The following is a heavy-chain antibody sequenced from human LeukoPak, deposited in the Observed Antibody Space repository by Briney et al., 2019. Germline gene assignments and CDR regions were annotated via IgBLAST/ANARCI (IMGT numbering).Heavy chain of an antibody. D-gene: IGHD2/OR15-2a*01. V-gene: IGHV4-4*07. J-gene: IGHJ4*02. CDR1: GGSISNYY. CDR2: IYASGST. Sequence: SETLSLTCSVSGGSISNYYWNWLRQPAGKGLEWIGRIYASGSTNYNPSLKSRVTIPMDKSKNHFSLNLKSVTAADTAFYYCARDFYGDDGHHPFDYWGQGIQVTVSS. CDR3: ARDFYGDDGHHPFDY.